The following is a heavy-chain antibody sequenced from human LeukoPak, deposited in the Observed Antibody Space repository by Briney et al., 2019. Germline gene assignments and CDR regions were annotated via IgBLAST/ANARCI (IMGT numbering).Heavy chain of an antibody. Sequence: GGSLRLSCAASGFNFYTFWMSWVRQAPGKGLEWVANIKDDGSEKYYADSVKGRFTISRDDARKSLFLQMNSLRADDTAIYYCARETVMVVPAAIKSDAWGQGTLVTVSS. CDR3: ARETVMVVPAAIKSDA. V-gene: IGHV3-7*01. J-gene: IGHJ5*02. CDR1: GFNFYTFW. D-gene: IGHD2-2*01. CDR2: IKDDGSEK.